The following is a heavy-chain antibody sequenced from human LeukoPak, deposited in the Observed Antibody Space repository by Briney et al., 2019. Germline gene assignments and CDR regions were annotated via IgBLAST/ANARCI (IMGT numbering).Heavy chain of an antibody. CDR1: GFTFDDYA. D-gene: IGHD7-27*01. CDR2: IWYDGSNK. J-gene: IGHJ4*02. CDR3: ARSNWGVEFDY. Sequence: PGRSLRLSCAASGFTFDDYAMHWVRQAPGKGLEWVAVIWYDGSNKYYADSVKGRFTISRDNSKNTLYLQMNSLRAEDTAVYYCARSNWGVEFDYWGQGTLVTVSS. V-gene: IGHV3-33*08.